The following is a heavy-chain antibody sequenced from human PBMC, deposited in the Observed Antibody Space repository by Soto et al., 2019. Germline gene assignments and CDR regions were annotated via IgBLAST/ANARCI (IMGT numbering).Heavy chain of an antibody. J-gene: IGHJ4*02. D-gene: IGHD4-17*01. CDR3: ARVSGDYGDYHHFDY. CDR1: GYSISSGYY. Sequence: SETLSLTCAVSGYSISSGYYWGWIRQPPGKGLEWIGSIYRSGSTYYNPSLASRVTISVDTSKNQFSLKLSSVTAADTAVYYCARVSGDYGDYHHFDYWGQGTLVTVSS. V-gene: IGHV4-38-2*01. CDR2: IYRSGST.